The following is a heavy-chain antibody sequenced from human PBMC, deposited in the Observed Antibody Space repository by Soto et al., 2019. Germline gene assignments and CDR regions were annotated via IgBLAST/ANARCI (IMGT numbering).Heavy chain of an antibody. J-gene: IGHJ5*02. CDR1: GGSISSYY. V-gene: IGHV4-59*08. D-gene: IGHD3-10*01. CDR2: IYYSGST. CDR3: ARTNRDYYGSGSYLNWFDP. Sequence: SETLSLTCTVSGGSISSYYWSWIRQPPWKGLEWIGYIYYSGSTNYNPSLKSRVTISVDTSKNQFSLKLSSVTAADTAVYYCARTNRDYYGSGSYLNWFDPWGQGTLVTVYS.